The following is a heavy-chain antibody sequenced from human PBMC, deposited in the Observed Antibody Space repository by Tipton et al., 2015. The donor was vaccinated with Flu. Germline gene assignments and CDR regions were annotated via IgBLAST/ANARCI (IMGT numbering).Heavy chain of an antibody. CDR1: GGSITDHY. D-gene: IGHD6-13*01. CDR3: AIDIAAAGTFDY. J-gene: IGHJ4*02. Sequence: TPSLTCTVSGGSITDHYSTWIRQPPGKGLEWIGHIYYSGSTNYNPSLKSRVTISVDTSKNQFSLKLNSVTAADTAVYYCAIDIAAAGTFDYWGQGTLVTVSS. CDR2: IYYSGST. V-gene: IGHV4-59*11.